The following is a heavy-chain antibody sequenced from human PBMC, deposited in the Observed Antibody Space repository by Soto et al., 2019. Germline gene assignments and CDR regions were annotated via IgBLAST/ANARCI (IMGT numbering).Heavy chain of an antibody. Sequence: SETLSLTCTVSGGSISSGGYYWNWIRQHPGKGLEWIGYIYHSGSTYYNPSLKSRVTISMDTSKNQFSLELSSVTAADTAVYYCARRYYYDRSGYYYFDYWGQGTLVPVSS. V-gene: IGHV4-31*03. CDR2: IYHSGST. CDR3: ARRYYYDRSGYYYFDY. CDR1: GGSISSGGYY. J-gene: IGHJ4*02. D-gene: IGHD3-22*01.